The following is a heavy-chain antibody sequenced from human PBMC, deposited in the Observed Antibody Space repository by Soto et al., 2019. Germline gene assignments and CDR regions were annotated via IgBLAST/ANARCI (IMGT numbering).Heavy chain of an antibody. CDR2: FDPEDGET. Sequence: ASVKVSCKVSGYTLTELSMHWVRQAPGKGLEWMGGFDPEDGETIYAQKFQGRVTMTEDTSTDTAYMELSSLRSEDTAVYYCATEGYYSDAFDIWGQGTMVTVSS. CDR1: GYTLTELS. D-gene: IGHD3-22*01. V-gene: IGHV1-24*01. CDR3: ATEGYYSDAFDI. J-gene: IGHJ3*02.